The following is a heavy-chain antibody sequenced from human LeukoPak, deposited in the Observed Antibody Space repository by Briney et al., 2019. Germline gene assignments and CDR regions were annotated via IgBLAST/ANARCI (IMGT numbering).Heavy chain of an antibody. CDR1: GGTNYA. D-gene: IGHD1-26*01. Sequence: SVKVSCKVSGGTNYALSWVRQAPGQGLEWMGGIIPVLDVANSAQKFQGRVTFTADKSTNTAYMELSRLRSDDTAVYYCARDSALMWELNLSIVAFDIWGQGTMVTVSS. J-gene: IGHJ3*02. V-gene: IGHV1-69*10. CDR2: IIPVLDVA. CDR3: ARDSALMWELNLSIVAFDI.